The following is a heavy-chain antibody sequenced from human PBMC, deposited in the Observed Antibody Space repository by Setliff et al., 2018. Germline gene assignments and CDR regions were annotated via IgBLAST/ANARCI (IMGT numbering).Heavy chain of an antibody. V-gene: IGHV4-61*02. CDR2: IYTSGST. CDR1: GDSISSGSYY. J-gene: IGHJ4*02. Sequence: SETLSLTCTVSGDSISSGSYYWSWIRQPAGKGLEWIGRIYTSGSTNYNPSLKSRVTISVDTSKNQFSLKLSSVTAADTAVYYCARGAGWCCDSSGYYYDYWGQGTLVTVSS. CDR3: ARGAGWCCDSSGYYYDY. D-gene: IGHD3-22*01.